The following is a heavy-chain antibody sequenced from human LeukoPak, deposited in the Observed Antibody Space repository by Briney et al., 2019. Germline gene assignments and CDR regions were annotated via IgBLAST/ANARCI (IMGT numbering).Heavy chain of an antibody. CDR2: IIPIFGTA. J-gene: IGHJ5*02. V-gene: IGHV1-69*13. CDR1: RGTLSSYT. CDR3: ARDYYGSGSYHATPRWEFDP. Sequence: ASVKDSCKASRGTLSSYTIPWVRQAPGQGLEWMGRIIPIFGTADYAQKLQGRVTITADESTSTAYMELSSMRSEDTAVYYCARDYYGSGSYHATPRWEFDPWGQGTLVTVSS. D-gene: IGHD3-10*01.